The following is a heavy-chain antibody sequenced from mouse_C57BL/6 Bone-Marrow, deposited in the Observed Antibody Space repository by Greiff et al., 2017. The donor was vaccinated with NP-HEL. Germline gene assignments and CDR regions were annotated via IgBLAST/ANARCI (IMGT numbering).Heavy chain of an antibody. J-gene: IGHJ4*01. CDR1: GYSITSGYY. Sequence: EVKLVESGPGLVKPSQSLSLTCSVTGYSITSGYYWNWIRQFPGNKLEWMGYISYDGSNNYNPSLKNRISITRDTSKNQFFLKLNSVTTEDTATYYCARDSSGYDAMDYWGQGTSVTVSS. V-gene: IGHV3-6*01. CDR3: ARDSSGYDAMDY. CDR2: ISYDGSN. D-gene: IGHD3-2*02.